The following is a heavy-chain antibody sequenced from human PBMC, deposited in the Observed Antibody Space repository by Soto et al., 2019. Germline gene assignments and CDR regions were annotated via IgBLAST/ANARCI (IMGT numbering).Heavy chain of an antibody. D-gene: IGHD4-17*01. CDR2: IYYSGST. Sequence: SETLSLTCTVSGGSMNDYWGWIRQPPGKGLEWLGNIYYSGSTYYNPSLESRVTISLDTSKKQVSLRLSSVTAADTAVYYCARLPVPGRNDYGFPHRMHLWGQGTTFTVSS. V-gene: IGHV4-39*01. CDR3: ARLPVPGRNDYGFPHRMHL. J-gene: IGHJ6*02. CDR1: GGSMNDY.